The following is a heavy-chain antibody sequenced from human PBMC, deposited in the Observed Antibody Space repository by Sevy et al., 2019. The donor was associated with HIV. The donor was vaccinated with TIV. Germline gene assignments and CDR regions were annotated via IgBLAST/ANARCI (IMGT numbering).Heavy chain of an antibody. V-gene: IGHV3-48*03. Sequence: GGSLRLSCEASGFTFSSYEMNWVRQAPGKGLEWVSYINSSGTTIKYADSVKGRFTISRDNAKNSLYMQMHSLRAEDTAVYYCARVDADYDKGFDPWGQGTLVTVSS. CDR1: GFTFSSYE. D-gene: IGHD3-22*01. J-gene: IGHJ5*02. CDR3: ARVDADYDKGFDP. CDR2: INSSGTTI.